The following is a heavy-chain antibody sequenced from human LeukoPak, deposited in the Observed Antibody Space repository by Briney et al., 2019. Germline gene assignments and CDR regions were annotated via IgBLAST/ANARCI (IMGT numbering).Heavy chain of an antibody. V-gene: IGHV1-69*13. CDR1: GGTFSSYA. D-gene: IGHD3-9*01. Sequence: SVKLSCKASGGTFSSYAISLVRQAPGQGLELMGGIIPIFGTANYAQKFQGRVTITADESTGTAYMELSSLRSEDKAVYYCARSDYDILTGPRVLAYYYYYMDVWGKGTTVTISS. J-gene: IGHJ6*03. CDR3: ARSDYDILTGPRVLAYYYYYMDV. CDR2: IIPIFGTA.